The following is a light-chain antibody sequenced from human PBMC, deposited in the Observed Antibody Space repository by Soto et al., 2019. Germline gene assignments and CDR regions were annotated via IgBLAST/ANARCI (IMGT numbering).Light chain of an antibody. CDR1: QSVSSY. J-gene: IGKJ5*01. CDR3: QQRSNWPIT. Sequence: EIVLTQSPATLSLSPGERATLSCSTSQSVSSYFAWYQQKPGRAPRLLIYDASNSATGIPARFIGSGSGTDFTLTISSLEPEDFAVYYCQQRSNWPITFGQGTRLEIK. CDR2: DAS. V-gene: IGKV3-11*01.